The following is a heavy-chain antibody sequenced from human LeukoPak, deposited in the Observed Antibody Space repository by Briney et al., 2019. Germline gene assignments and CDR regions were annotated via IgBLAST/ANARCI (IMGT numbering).Heavy chain of an antibody. J-gene: IGHJ4*02. Sequence: QTGGSLRLSCAASGFTFSSYGMHRVRQAPGKGLEWVAVISYGGSNEYYADSVKGRFTISRDNSKNTLYLQMNSLRAEDTAVYYCAKEERSSQSYYFDYWGQGTLVTVSS. CDR2: ISYGGSNE. D-gene: IGHD6-13*01. CDR3: AKEERSSQSYYFDY. CDR1: GFTFSSYG. V-gene: IGHV3-30*18.